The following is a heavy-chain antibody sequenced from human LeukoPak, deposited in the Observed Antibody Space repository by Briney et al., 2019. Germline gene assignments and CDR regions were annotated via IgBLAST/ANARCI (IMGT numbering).Heavy chain of an antibody. CDR3: TTGYTSASHDAY. J-gene: IGHJ4*02. D-gene: IGHD2-15*01. CDR1: GFTFSDAW. V-gene: IGHV3-15*07. CDR2: IKRRTDGGTS. Sequence: SGGSLRLSCAASGFTFSDAWMHWVRQAPGKGLEWVGLIKRRTDGGTSNYAAPVKGRFAISRDDLEDTLFLQMDSLKSEDTGVYYCTTGYTSASHDAYWGQGTLVTVSS.